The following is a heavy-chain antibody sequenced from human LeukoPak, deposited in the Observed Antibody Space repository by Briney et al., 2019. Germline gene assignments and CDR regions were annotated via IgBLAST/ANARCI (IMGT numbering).Heavy chain of an antibody. V-gene: IGHV1-69*06. D-gene: IGHD3-9*01. J-gene: IGHJ3*02. CDR3: ATNYEILSGYPKNYYFHI. Sequence: ASVTVSCTASGGTFSSYAISWVRQAPGQGPEWMGGIIPLFHTANYAQKFQGRVTITADKSTNTAFMELSSLRSEDTAMYYCATNYEILSGYPKNYYFHIWGQGTMVTVSS. CDR1: GGTFSSYA. CDR2: IIPLFHTA.